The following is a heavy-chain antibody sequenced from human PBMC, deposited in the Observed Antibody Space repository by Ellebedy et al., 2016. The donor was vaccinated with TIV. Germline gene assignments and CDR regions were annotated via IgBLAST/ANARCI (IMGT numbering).Heavy chain of an antibody. Sequence: PGGSLRLSCAASGFSFSNYTMSWVRQAPGKGLEWVSDIGSSVESTYYADSVKGRFTISRDNSRKTLYLQMNSLRTEDTAVYFCAKDGDGSGWGDFDFWGQGTLVTVSS. D-gene: IGHD6-19*01. CDR1: GFSFSNYT. CDR3: AKDGDGSGWGDFDF. CDR2: IGSSVEST. J-gene: IGHJ4*02. V-gene: IGHV3-23*01.